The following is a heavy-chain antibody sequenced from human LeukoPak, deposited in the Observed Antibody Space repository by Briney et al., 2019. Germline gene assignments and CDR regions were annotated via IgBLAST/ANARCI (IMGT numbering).Heavy chain of an antibody. D-gene: IGHD3-22*01. CDR3: ARVSMIAQLDY. Sequence: SETLSLTRAVYGGSFSGYYWSWIRQPPGKGLEWIGEINHSGSTNYNPSLKSRVTISVDTSKNQFSLKLSSVTAADTAVYYCARVSMIAQLDYWGQGTLVTVSS. J-gene: IGHJ4*02. V-gene: IGHV4-34*01. CDR1: GGSFSGYY. CDR2: INHSGST.